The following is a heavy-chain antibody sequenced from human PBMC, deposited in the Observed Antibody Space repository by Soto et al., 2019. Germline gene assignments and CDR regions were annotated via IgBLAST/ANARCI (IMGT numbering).Heavy chain of an antibody. D-gene: IGHD7-27*01. V-gene: IGHV3-23*01. CDR1: GFTFSSYA. Sequence: GGSLRLSCAASGFTFSSYAMSWVRQAPGKGLEWVSAISGSGGSTYYADSVKGRFTISRDNSKNTLYLQMNSLRAEDTAVYYCAKDRRPQTGESDAFDIWGQGTMVTVSS. CDR2: ISGSGGST. J-gene: IGHJ3*02. CDR3: AKDRRPQTGESDAFDI.